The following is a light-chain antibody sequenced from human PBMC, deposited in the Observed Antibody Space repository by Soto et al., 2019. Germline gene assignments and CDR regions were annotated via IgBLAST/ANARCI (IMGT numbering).Light chain of an antibody. CDR1: QSVSSY. CDR3: QQRSIWPQIT. Sequence: EIVLTQSPATLSLSPGDRATLSCRASQSVSSYLAWYQQKPGQAPRLLIYDASNRATGIPARFSGSGSGTDFTLPISRLEAEAFAVYYCQQRSIWPQITFGQGTRLEFK. CDR2: DAS. V-gene: IGKV3-11*01. J-gene: IGKJ5*01.